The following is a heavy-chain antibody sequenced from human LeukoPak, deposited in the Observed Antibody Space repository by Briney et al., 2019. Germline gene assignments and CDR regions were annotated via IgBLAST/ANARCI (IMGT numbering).Heavy chain of an antibody. D-gene: IGHD1-26*01. CDR2: ILPFVDIT. CDR3: ARCKMRPSPREYFDS. V-gene: IGHV1-69*04. J-gene: IGHJ4*02. CDR1: GGTFNIYA. Sequence: RASVKVSCKAAGGTFNIYAFSWVRQAPGQGLEWMGRILPFVDITNYAQRFQGRLTITADKATSTASMELSSLNSEDTAFYYCARCKMRPSPREYFDSWGQGTLVTVSS.